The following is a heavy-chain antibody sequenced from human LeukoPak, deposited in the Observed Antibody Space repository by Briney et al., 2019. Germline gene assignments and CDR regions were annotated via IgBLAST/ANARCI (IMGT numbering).Heavy chain of an antibody. D-gene: IGHD2-21*02. V-gene: IGHV3-21*01. J-gene: IGHJ5*01. CDR3: ARDSTGDENWFDP. CDR1: GLTFSSYS. Sequence: GGSLRLSCAASGLTFSSYSMNWVRQAPGKGLEWVSSISSSSSYIYYADSVKGRFTISRDNAKNSLYLQMNSLRAEDTAVYYCARDSTGDENWFDPWGQGTLVTVSS. CDR2: ISSSSSYI.